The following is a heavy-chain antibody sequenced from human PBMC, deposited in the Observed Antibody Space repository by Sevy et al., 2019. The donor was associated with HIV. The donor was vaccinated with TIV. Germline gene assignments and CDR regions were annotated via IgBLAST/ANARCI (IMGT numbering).Heavy chain of an antibody. V-gene: IGHV1-46*01. CDR1: GYTFSNHY. J-gene: IGHJ4*02. CDR2: INPSGGST. Sequence: ASVKVSCKTFGYTFSNHYIHWVRQAPGHGLEWMGVINPSGGSTNYAHRFQGRVTMTRDPSTSTFYMDLSSLRSEDTAVYYCARDRYASGAFDYWGQGTLVTVSS. CDR3: ARDRYASGAFDY. D-gene: IGHD6-19*01.